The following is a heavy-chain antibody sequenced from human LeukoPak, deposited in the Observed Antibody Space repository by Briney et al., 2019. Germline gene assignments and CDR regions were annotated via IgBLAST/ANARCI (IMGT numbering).Heavy chain of an antibody. D-gene: IGHD3-22*01. CDR2: ISYSGST. J-gene: IGHJ4*02. Sequence: SETLSLTCTVSGGSISNYYWSWIRQPPGKGLEWIGYISYSGSTNYNPSLKSRVTMSVDTSKNQFSLKLSSVTAADTAVYYCARLRIERYYDRSGYYVDYWGQGTLVTVSS. CDR3: ARLRIERYYDRSGYYVDY. V-gene: IGHV4-59*01. CDR1: GGSISNYY.